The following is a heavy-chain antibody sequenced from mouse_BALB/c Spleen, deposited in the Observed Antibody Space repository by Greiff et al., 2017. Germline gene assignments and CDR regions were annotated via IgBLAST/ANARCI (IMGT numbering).Heavy chain of an antibody. V-gene: IGHV1-15*01. CDR3: TRKKYGNPWFAY. D-gene: IGHD2-10*02. Sequence: VQLQQSGAELVRPGASVTLSCKASGYTFTDYEMHWVKQTPVHGLEWIGAIDPETGGTAYNQKFKGKATLTADKSSSTAYIELRSLTSEDSAVYYCTRKKYGNPWFAYWGQGTLVTVSA. CDR2: IDPETGGT. J-gene: IGHJ3*01. CDR1: GYTFTDYE.